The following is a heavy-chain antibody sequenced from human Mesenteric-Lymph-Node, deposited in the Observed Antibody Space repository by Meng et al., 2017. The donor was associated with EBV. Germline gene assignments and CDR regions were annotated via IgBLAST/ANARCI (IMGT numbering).Heavy chain of an antibody. J-gene: IGHJ4*02. CDR3: ARVVRRKYQLLMFDY. Sequence: QITLKESGPTLVKPTQTLTLTCTFSGFSLTTGGVGVGWIRQPPEKALEWLALIYWDDEERYSPSLKSRLTITKDTSKKQVVLTMTNMDPVDSATYYCARVVRRKYQLLMFDYWGQGALVTVSS. CDR2: IYWDDEE. D-gene: IGHD2-2*01. CDR1: GFSLTTGGVG. V-gene: IGHV2-5*02.